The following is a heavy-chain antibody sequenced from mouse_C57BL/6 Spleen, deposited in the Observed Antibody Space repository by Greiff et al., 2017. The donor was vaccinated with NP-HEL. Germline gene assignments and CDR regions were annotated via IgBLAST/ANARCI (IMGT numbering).Heavy chain of an antibody. CDR2: IDPSDSYT. Sequence: VQLQQPGAELVRPGTSVKLSCKASGYTFTSYWMHWVKQRPGQGLEWIGVIDPSDSYTNYNQKFKGKATLTVDTSSSTAYMQLSSLTSEDSAVYYCASSVGYQYFDVWGTGTTVTVSS. CDR1: GYTFTSYW. D-gene: IGHD2-2*01. CDR3: ASSVGYQYFDV. J-gene: IGHJ1*03. V-gene: IGHV1-59*01.